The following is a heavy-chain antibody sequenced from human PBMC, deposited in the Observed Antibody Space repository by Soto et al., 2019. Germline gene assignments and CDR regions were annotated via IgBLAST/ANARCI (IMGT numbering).Heavy chain of an antibody. D-gene: IGHD3-16*02. J-gene: IGHJ2*01. V-gene: IGHV4-39*01. CDR2: IYYSGST. CDR1: GGSISTRSYP. CDR3: ASGTYVWGSYPNWYFDL. Sequence: SETRSLTSIVSGGSISTRSYPLVWIRQPPGKGLEWIGSIYYSGSTYYNPSLKSRVTIFVDTSKNQFSLKLSSVTAADTAVYYCASGTYVWGSYPNWYFDLWGRGTLVT.